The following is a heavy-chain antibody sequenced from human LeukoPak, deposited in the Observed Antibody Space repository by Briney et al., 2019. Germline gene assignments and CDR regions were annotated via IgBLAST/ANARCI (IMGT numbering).Heavy chain of an antibody. CDR2: ISSDGTTI. Sequence: GGSLRLSCAASGFTFSDYYMSWIRQAPGKGLEWLSYISSDGTTIQYADSVKGRFTISRDNAKNSVFLQMDGLRVEDTAVYYCVRDPEGGTIVRYWYFDLWGRGALVTVSS. J-gene: IGHJ2*01. CDR3: VRDPEGGTIVRYWYFDL. CDR1: GFTFSDYY. D-gene: IGHD2/OR15-2a*01. V-gene: IGHV3-11*04.